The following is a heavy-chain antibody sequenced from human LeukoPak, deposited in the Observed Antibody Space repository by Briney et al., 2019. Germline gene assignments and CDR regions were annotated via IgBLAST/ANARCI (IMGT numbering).Heavy chain of an antibody. CDR1: GGSISSSSYY. J-gene: IGHJ4*02. CDR2: IYYSGST. V-gene: IGHV4-39*07. CDR3: ARDTYYGGASDY. Sequence: SETLSLTCTVSGGSISSSSYYWGWIRQPPGKGLEWTGSIYYSGSTYYNPSLKSRVTISVDTSKNQFSLKLSSVTAADTAVYYCARDTYYGGASDYWGQGTLVTVSS. D-gene: IGHD3-16*01.